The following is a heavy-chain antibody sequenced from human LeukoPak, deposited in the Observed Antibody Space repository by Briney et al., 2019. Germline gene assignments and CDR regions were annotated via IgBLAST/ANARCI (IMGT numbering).Heavy chain of an antibody. CDR3: ASPMVATYYGMDV. Sequence: PSETLSLTCAVYGGSFRGYYWSWIRQPPGKGLEWIGEINHSGSTNYNPSLKSRVTISVDTSKNQVSLKLSSVTAADTAVYYCASPMVATYYGMDVWGQGTTVTVSS. D-gene: IGHD5-12*01. CDR1: GGSFRGYY. J-gene: IGHJ6*02. CDR2: INHSGST. V-gene: IGHV4-34*01.